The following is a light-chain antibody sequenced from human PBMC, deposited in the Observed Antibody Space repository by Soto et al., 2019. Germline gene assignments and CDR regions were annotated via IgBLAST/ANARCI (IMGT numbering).Light chain of an antibody. CDR1: QSVRSN. V-gene: IGKV3-15*01. J-gene: IGKJ2*01. Sequence: EIVMTQSPATLSVSPGERATLSCRASQSVRSNLAWYQQKPGQAPRLLIYGASTRATGIPARFSGSGSGTEFTLTISSLQSEDFAVYFCQQYNNCPPNTFGQGTKLEIK. CDR3: QQYNNCPPNT. CDR2: GAS.